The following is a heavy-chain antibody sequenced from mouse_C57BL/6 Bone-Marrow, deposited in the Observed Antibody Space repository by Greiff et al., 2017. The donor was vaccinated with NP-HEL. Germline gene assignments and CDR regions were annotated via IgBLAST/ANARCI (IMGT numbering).Heavy chain of an antibody. CDR2: INPSNGRT. Sequence: QVQLQQPGAELVKPGASVKLSCKASGYTFTSYWMHWVKQRPGQGLEWIGEINPSNGRTTYNEKFKTKATLTVDKSSSTVYMQRRSLTSEDSAVYYCARPTMITTEFAYWGQGTLVTVS. V-gene: IGHV1S81*02. CDR3: ARPTMITTEFAY. D-gene: IGHD2-4*01. J-gene: IGHJ3*01. CDR1: GYTFTSYW.